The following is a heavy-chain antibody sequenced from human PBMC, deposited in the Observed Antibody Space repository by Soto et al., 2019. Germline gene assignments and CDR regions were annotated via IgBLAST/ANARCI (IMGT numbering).Heavy chain of an antibody. D-gene: IGHD3-3*01. V-gene: IGHV3-23*01. CDR1: GFTFSSYA. J-gene: IGHJ5*02. CDR3: AKDGLALRFLEWTNWFDP. CDR2: ISGSGGST. Sequence: GGSLRLSCAASGFTFSSYAMSWVRQAPGKGLEWVSAISGSGGSTYYADSVKGRFTISRDNSKNTLYLQMNSLRAKDTAVYYCAKDGLALRFLEWTNWFDPWGQGTLVTVSS.